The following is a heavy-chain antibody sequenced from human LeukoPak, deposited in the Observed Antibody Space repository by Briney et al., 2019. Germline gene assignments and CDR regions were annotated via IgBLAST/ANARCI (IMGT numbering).Heavy chain of an antibody. CDR3: ARDSITIFGVVIWDYYYYGMDV. CDR1: GFTFSSYW. J-gene: IGHJ6*02. D-gene: IGHD3-3*01. V-gene: IGHV3-74*01. CDR2: INSDGSST. Sequence: PGGSLRLSCEASGFTFSSYWMHWVRQAPGKGLVWVSRINSDGSSTSYADSVKGRFTISRDNAKNTLYLQMNSLRAEDTAVYYCARDSITIFGVVIWDYYYYGMDVWGQGTTVTVSS.